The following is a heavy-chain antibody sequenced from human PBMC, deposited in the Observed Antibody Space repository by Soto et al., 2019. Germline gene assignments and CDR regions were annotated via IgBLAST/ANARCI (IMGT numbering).Heavy chain of an antibody. V-gene: IGHV3-21*01. D-gene: IGHD3-9*01. CDR2: ISSSSSYI. CDR3: ASQYYDILTGQYGPPSFDP. CDR1: GFTFSSYS. J-gene: IGHJ5*02. Sequence: GSLRLSCAASGFTFSSYSMNWVRQAPGKGLEWVSSISSSSSYIYYADSVKGRFTISRDNAKNSLYLQMNSLRAEDTAVYYCASQYYDILTGQYGPPSFDPWGQGTLVTVSS.